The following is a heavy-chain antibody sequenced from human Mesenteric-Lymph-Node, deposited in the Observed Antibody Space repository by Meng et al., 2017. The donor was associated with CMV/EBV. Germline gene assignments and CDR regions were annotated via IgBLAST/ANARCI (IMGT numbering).Heavy chain of an antibody. Sequence: GESLKISCAASGFTFSTFGLHWVRQAPGKGLEWVAVIPYDGSSKYYADSVKGRFTISRDNSNNTLYLQMNSLRPEDTAVYYCAKQITVTNDYYYYAMDVWGQGTTVTVSS. CDR2: IPYDGSSK. CDR1: GFTFSTFG. V-gene: IGHV3-33*05. CDR3: AKQITVTNDYYYYAMDV. D-gene: IGHD4-11*01. J-gene: IGHJ6*02.